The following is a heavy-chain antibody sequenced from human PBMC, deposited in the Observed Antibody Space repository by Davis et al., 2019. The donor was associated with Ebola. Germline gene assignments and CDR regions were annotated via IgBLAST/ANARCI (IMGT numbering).Heavy chain of an antibody. J-gene: IGHJ4*02. V-gene: IGHV3-9*01. Sequence: GGSLRLSCEVAGFTFNTHGMDWVRQAPGKGLEWVSGINWNSGGVGYGDTLKGRFAISRDNAKYSLYLEVNSLRPEDTAVYYCARDRGRNYYGSGIPFDYWGQGTLVTVSS. CDR3: ARDRGRNYYGSGIPFDY. CDR2: INWNSGGV. CDR1: GFTFNTHG. D-gene: IGHD3-10*01.